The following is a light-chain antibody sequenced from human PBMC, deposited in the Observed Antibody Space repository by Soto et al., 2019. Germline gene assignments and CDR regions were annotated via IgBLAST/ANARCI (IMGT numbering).Light chain of an antibody. CDR1: QSVSSW. CDR3: QQYKTYWT. J-gene: IGKJ1*01. CDR2: DAS. Sequence: DIQMTQSPSTLSASVGDRVTFTCRASQSVSSWLAWYQQKPGKAPRLLIYDASSLESGVPSRFSGSGSGTEFTLTISSLQPDDSATYYCQQYKTYWTFGQGTKVDIK. V-gene: IGKV1-5*01.